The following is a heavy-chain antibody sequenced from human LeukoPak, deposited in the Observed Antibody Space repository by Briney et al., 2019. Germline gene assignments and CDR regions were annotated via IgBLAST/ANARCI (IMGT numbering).Heavy chain of an antibody. CDR1: GGSISSYY. V-gene: IGHV4-4*07. Sequence: SETLSLTCTVSGGSISSYYWSWIRQPAGKGLEWIGRIYTSGGTNYNPSLKSRVTISVDTSKNQFSLKLNSVTAADTAVYYCARAKTGYSSGLDIWGQGTMVTVSS. CDR3: ARAKTGYSSGLDI. CDR2: IYTSGGT. J-gene: IGHJ3*02. D-gene: IGHD6-19*01.